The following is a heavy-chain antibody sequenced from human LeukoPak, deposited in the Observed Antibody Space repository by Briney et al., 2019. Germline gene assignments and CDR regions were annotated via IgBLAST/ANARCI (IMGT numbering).Heavy chain of an antibody. Sequence: PGGSLRLSCAASGFTFSSYSMNWVRQAPGKGLEWVSSISSSSSYIYYADSVKGRFTISRDNAKNSLYLQMNSLRAEDTAVYYSARDHYDFWSGYYWFDYWGQGTLVTVSS. CDR3: ARDHYDFWSGYYWFDY. D-gene: IGHD3-3*01. CDR1: GFTFSSYS. CDR2: ISSSSSYI. V-gene: IGHV3-21*01. J-gene: IGHJ4*02.